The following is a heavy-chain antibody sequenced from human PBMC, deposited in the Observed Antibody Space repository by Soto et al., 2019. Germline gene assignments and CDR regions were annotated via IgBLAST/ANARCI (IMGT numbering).Heavy chain of an antibody. D-gene: IGHD3-16*01. V-gene: IGHV3-74*03. Sequence: EVQLVESGGGLVQPGESLRLSCAASGLTFRSYCMHWVRQAPVKGLVWVSRINTGGSVAMYVDSVKGRFTISRDNAKNTMYLHMNSLRAEDTAVYYCVRDMQLGRIDSWGQGTLVTVSS. J-gene: IGHJ4*02. CDR1: GLTFRSYC. CDR2: INTGGSVA. CDR3: VRDMQLGRIDS.